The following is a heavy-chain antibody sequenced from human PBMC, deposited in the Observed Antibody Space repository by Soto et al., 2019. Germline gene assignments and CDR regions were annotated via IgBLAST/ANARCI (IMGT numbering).Heavy chain of an antibody. J-gene: IGHJ6*02. D-gene: IGHD5-12*01. CDR1: GGSISSYY. V-gene: IGHV4-59*01. CDR3: AREGVAPYYYYGMDV. CDR2: IYYSGIT. Sequence: PSETLSLTCTVSGGSISSYYWSWIRQPPGKGLEWIGYIYYSGITNYNPSLKSRVTISVDTSKNQFSLKLSSVTAADTAVYYCAREGVAPYYYYGMDVWGQGTPVTVSS.